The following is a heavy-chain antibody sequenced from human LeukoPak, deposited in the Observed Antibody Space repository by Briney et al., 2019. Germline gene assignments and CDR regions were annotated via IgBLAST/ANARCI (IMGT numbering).Heavy chain of an antibody. CDR3: ARMVRGEGGWFDP. CDR1: GGSISSSNW. V-gene: IGHV4-4*02. CDR2: IYHSGST. Sequence: SETLSLTCAVSGGSISSSNWWSWVRQPPGKGLEWIGSIYHSGSTYYNPSLKSRVTISVDTSKNQFSLKLSSVTAADTAVYYCARMVRGEGGWFDPWGQGTLVTVSS. J-gene: IGHJ5*02. D-gene: IGHD3-10*01.